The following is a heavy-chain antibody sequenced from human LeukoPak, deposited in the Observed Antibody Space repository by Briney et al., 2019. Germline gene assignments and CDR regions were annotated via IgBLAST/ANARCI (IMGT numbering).Heavy chain of an antibody. CDR3: AKEGKDYDFWSGYGSMDV. CDR1: GFTFSSYG. V-gene: IGHV3-30*18. J-gene: IGHJ6*02. D-gene: IGHD3-3*01. CDR2: ISYDGSNK. Sequence: GGSLRLSCAASGFTFSSYGMHWVRQAPGKGLEWVPVISYDGSNKRYADAVKGRFTISGDNSKNTLYLQMNSLGAEDTAVYYCAKEGKDYDFWSGYGSMDVWGQGTTVIVSS.